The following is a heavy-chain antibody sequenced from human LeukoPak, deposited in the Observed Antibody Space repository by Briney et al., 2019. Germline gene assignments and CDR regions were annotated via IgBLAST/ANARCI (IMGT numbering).Heavy chain of an antibody. J-gene: IGHJ4*02. CDR1: GGTFSSYA. CDR2: IIPIFGTA. Sequence: SVKVSCKASGGTFSSYAISWVRQAPGQGLEWMGGIIPIFGTANYAQKFQGRVTITADESTSTAYMELSSLRSEDTAVYYCARGRNSKAKSCFDYWGQGTLVTVSS. CDR3: ARGRNSKAKSCFDY. D-gene: IGHD1-14*01. V-gene: IGHV1-69*13.